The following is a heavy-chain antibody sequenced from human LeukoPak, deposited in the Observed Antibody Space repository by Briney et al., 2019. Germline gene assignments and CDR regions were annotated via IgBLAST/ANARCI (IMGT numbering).Heavy chain of an antibody. V-gene: IGHV1-24*01. Sequence: GASVKVSCKVSGYTLTDLSMHWVRQAPGKGLEWMGGFDPEDGETIYAQKFQGRVTMTEATSTDTAYMEPSSLRSEDTAVYYCATGRPWDLLNYWGQGTLVTVSS. CDR2: FDPEDGET. CDR1: GYTLTDLS. D-gene: IGHD1-26*01. CDR3: ATGRPWDLLNY. J-gene: IGHJ4*02.